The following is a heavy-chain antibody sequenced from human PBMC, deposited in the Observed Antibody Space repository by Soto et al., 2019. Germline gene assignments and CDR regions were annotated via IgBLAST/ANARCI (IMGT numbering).Heavy chain of an antibody. D-gene: IGHD2-15*01. CDR1: GFTFSGSA. CDR3: TRHAPVGSDN. CDR2: IRSKANSYAT. V-gene: IGHV3-73*01. Sequence: GGSLRLSCAASGFTFSGSAMHWVRQASGKGLEWVGRIRSKANSYATAYAASVKGRFTISRDDSKNTAYLQMNSLKTEDTAVYYCTRHAPVGSDNWGQGTLVTVSS. J-gene: IGHJ4*02.